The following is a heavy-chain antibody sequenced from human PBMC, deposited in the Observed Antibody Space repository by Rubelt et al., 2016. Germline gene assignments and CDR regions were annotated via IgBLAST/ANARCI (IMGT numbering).Heavy chain of an antibody. CDR2: ISYDGSNK. CDR3: ARVYTDYYFDH. Sequence: GFTFSSYGMHWVRQAPGKGLEWVAVISYDGSNKYYADSVKGRFTISRDNSKNTLYLQMNSLRAEDTAVYYCARVYTDYYFDHWGPGNPGHRLF. V-gene: IGHV3-30*03. J-gene: IGHJ4*02. D-gene: IGHD2-21*01. CDR1: GFTFSSYG.